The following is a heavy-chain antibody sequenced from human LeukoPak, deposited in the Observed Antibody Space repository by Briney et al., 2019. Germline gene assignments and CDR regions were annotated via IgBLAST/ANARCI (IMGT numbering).Heavy chain of an antibody. V-gene: IGHV3-21*01. J-gene: IGHJ5*02. D-gene: IGHD5-24*01. CDR2: ISSSSSYI. CDR3: ARDPPLGYRDT. Sequence: GGSLRLSCAASGFTFSSYSMNWVRQAPGKGLEWVSSISSSSSYIYYADSVKGRFTISRDNAKNSLYLQMNSLRAEDTAVYYCARDPPLGYRDTWGQGTLVTVPS. CDR1: GFTFSSYS.